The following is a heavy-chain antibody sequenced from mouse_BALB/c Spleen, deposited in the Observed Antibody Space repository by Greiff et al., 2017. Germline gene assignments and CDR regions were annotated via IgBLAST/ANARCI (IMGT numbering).Heavy chain of an antibody. D-gene: IGHD1-1*01. J-gene: IGHJ4*01. CDR2: ISYSGST. V-gene: IGHV3-2*02. CDR3: ARPTVDSGNAMDY. CDR1: GYSITSDYA. Sequence: DVQLQESGPGLVKPSQSLSLTCTVTGYSITSDYAWNWIRQFPGNKLEWIGYISYSGSTSYNPSLKSRISITRDTSKNQFFLQLNSVTTEDTATYYCARPTVDSGNAMDYWGQGTSVTVSS.